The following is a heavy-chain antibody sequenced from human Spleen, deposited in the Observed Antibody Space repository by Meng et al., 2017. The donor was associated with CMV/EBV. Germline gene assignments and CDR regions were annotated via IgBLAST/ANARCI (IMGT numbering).Heavy chain of an antibody. D-gene: IGHD4-23*01. J-gene: IGHJ6*02. V-gene: IGHV3-53*01. Sequence: GESLKISCAASGFTFRGSWIHWVRQAPGKGLVWVSLIYSGGNTYYADSVKGRFTISRDNPKNTLYLQMNSLRAEDTAVYFCARCRRVVPPNGGGIYYYYGMDVWGQGTTVTVSS. CDR1: GFTFRGSW. CDR3: ARCRRVVPPNGGGIYYYYGMDV. CDR2: IYSGGNT.